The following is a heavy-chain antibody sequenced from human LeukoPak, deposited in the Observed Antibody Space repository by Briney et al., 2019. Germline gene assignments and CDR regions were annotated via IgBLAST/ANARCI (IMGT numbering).Heavy chain of an antibody. CDR1: GHTFTSYG. J-gene: IGHJ6*02. Sequence: ASVKVSCKASGHTFTSYGISWVRQAPGQGLEWMGWISAYNDNTNYAQKLQGRVTMTTDTSTSTAYMELRSLRSDDTAVYYCARDSGSSPYYYYYYGMDVWGQGTTVTVSS. V-gene: IGHV1-18*01. CDR2: ISAYNDNT. D-gene: IGHD1-26*01. CDR3: ARDSGSSPYYYYYYGMDV.